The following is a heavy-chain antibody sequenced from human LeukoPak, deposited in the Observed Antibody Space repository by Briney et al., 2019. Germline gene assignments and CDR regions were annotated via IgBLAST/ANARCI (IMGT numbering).Heavy chain of an antibody. D-gene: IGHD6-13*01. V-gene: IGHV4-59*01. CDR1: GGSISRYY. CDR3: ARVGRGGRVSSSWSIDY. J-gene: IGHJ4*02. CDR2: IYYSGST. Sequence: SETLSLTCTVSGGSISRYYWSWIRQPPGKGLEWMGYIYYSGSTHYNPSLKSRVTISVDTSKNQFSLKLSSVTAADTAVYYCARVGRGGRVSSSWSIDYWGQGTLVTVSS.